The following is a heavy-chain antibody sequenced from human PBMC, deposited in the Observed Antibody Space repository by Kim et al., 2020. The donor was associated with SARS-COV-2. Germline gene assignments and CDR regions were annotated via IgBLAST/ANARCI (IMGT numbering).Heavy chain of an antibody. D-gene: IGHD5-18*01. CDR2: ISWNSGSI. CDR3: AKDISQLNILIFDY. CDR1: GFTFGDYA. Sequence: GGSLRLSCAASGFTFGDYAMHWVRQAPGKGLEWVSGISWNSGSIGYADSVKGRFTISRDNAKNSLYLQMNSLRAEDTALYYCAKDISQLNILIFDYWGQGTLVTVSS. V-gene: IGHV3-9*01. J-gene: IGHJ4*02.